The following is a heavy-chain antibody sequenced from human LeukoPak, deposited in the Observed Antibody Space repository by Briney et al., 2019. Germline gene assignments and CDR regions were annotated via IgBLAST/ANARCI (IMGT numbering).Heavy chain of an antibody. Sequence: PGGSLRLSCAASGFTFRGYSMNWVRQAPGKGLEWVSYISSSSSTIYYADSVKVRFTISRDNAKNSLYLQMNSLRAEDTAVYYCARDDCSSASCYFWDSWGQGTLVTVSS. J-gene: IGHJ4*02. V-gene: IGHV3-48*01. CDR1: GFTFRGYS. D-gene: IGHD2-2*01. CDR2: ISSSSSTI. CDR3: ARDDCSSASCYFWDS.